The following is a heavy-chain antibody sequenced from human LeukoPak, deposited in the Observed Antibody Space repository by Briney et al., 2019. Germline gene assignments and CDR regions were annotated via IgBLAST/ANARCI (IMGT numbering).Heavy chain of an antibody. J-gene: IGHJ4*02. V-gene: IGHV3-23*01. Sequence: GGSQRLSCAASGFTFRSYALSWVRRAPGKGLECVSAISGRGGSTHYAESVKGRFTNSRDNSKNTLYLQMNRLRAEDAAVYYCAKVILVVVVAAKDYWGQATLVTVSS. D-gene: IGHD2-15*01. CDR2: ISGRGGST. CDR1: GFTFRSYA. CDR3: AKVILVVVVAAKDY.